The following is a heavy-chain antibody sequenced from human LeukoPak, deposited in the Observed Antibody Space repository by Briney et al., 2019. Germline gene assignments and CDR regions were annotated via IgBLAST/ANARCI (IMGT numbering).Heavy chain of an antibody. CDR3: ARDLRVADAFDI. CDR1: GFTVSSNY. V-gene: IGHV3-66*02. J-gene: IGHJ3*02. D-gene: IGHD3-3*01. CDR2: IYSGGST. Sequence: GGSLRLSWAASGFTVSSNYMSWVRQAPGKRLEWGSVIYSGGSTYYADSVKGRFTISRDNSKNTLYLQMNTLRAEDTAVYYCARDLRVADAFDIWGQGTMVTVSS.